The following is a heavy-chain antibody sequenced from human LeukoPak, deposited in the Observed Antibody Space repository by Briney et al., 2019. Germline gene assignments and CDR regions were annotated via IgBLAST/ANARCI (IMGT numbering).Heavy chain of an antibody. CDR2: MNPNSGNT. D-gene: IGHD2-15*01. V-gene: IGHV1-8*01. CDR3: ARARIRCSGGSCYSNRFDY. CDR1: GYTFTSYD. J-gene: IGHJ4*02. Sequence: ASVKVSCKASGYTFTSYDINWVRQATGQGLEWMGWMNPNSGNTGYAQKFQGRVTMTRNTSISTACMELSSLRSEDTAVYYCARARIRCSGGSCYSNRFDYWGQGTLVTVSS.